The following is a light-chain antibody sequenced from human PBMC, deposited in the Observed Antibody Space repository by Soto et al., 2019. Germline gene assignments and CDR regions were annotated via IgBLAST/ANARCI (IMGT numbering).Light chain of an antibody. V-gene: IGLV1-44*01. J-gene: IGLJ2*01. CDR1: SSNIGSNT. Sequence: QSVLTQPPSASGTPGQRVTISCSGSSSNIGSNTVNWYQPLPGTAPKLVIYSNNQRPSGVPDRFSGSKSGTSASLAISGLQSEDEADYYCVAWDDSLNGYVVFGGGTKLTVL. CDR3: VAWDDSLNGYVV. CDR2: SNN.